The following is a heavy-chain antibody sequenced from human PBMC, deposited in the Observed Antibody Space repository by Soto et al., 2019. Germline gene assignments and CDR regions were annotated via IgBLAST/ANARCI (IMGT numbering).Heavy chain of an antibody. V-gene: IGHV1-3*01. CDR3: ATFICSGGSCYSGY. CDR2: INAGNGNT. J-gene: IGHJ4*02. CDR1: GYTFTSYA. Sequence: GASVKVSCKASGYTFTSYAMHWVRQAPGQRLEWMGWINAGNGNTKYSQKFQGRVTITRDTSASTAYMELSSLRSEDTAVYYCATFICSGGSCYSGYWGQGTLVTVPQ. D-gene: IGHD2-15*01.